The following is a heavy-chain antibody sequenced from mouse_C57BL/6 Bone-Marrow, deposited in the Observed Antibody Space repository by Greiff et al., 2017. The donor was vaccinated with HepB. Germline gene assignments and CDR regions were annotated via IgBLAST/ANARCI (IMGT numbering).Heavy chain of an antibody. J-gene: IGHJ4*01. D-gene: IGHD1-1*01. CDR3: ARVGLRYLYGKDF. CDR1: GYTFTSYG. V-gene: IGHV1-81*01. Sequence: QVQLQQSGAELVRPGASVKLSCKASGYTFTSYGISWVKQRTGQGLEWIGGIYPGNGNTYYNEKFKGKATLTADKSSSTAYMQLRSLTSEDSAVYVCARVGLRYLYGKDFGDRGTGVTVTA. CDR2: IYPGNGNT.